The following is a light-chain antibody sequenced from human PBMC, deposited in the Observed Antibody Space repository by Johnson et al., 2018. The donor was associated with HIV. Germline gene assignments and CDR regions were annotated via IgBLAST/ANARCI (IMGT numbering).Light chain of an antibody. J-gene: IGLJ1*01. CDR3: GTWATSLSVYV. CDR2: ENN. V-gene: IGLV1-51*02. Sequence: QSVLTQPPSVSAAPGHKVTISCSVSSSDMGNYAVSWYQQLPGTAPKLLIYENNKRPSGIPDRFSGSKSDTSATLGITGLQTGDEAEYYCGTWATSLSVYVCGTGTKVTIL. CDR1: SSDMGNYA.